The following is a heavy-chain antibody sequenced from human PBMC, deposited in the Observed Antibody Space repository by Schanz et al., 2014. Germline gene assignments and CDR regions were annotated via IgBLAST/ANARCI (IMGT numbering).Heavy chain of an antibody. J-gene: IGHJ5*02. D-gene: IGHD4-17*01. CDR1: GGTFSRLT. CDR2: IIPILGVT. CDR3: ATRDCADSVS. Sequence: QVQLVQSGADVKKPGSSVRVSCKASGGTFSRLTFSWVRQAPGQGLEWMRRIIPILGVTHYAQTFQGRVTITADKSTTTAYMQLNSRNSDDAAVYYCATRDCADSVSWGQGPLVSVSP. V-gene: IGHV1-69*02.